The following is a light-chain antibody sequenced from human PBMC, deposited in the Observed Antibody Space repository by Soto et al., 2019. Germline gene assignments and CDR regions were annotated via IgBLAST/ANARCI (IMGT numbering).Light chain of an antibody. CDR2: EVT. CDR1: SGDIGSYTY. CDR3: SSYSISTAYL. J-gene: IGLJ1*01. Sequence: QSALTQPASVSGSPGQSITISCTGTSGDIGSYTYVSWYQQYPGKAPKLLISEVTNRPSGVSNRFSGSKSGNTASLTISGLQAEDEADYFCSSYSISTAYLFGTGTKLTVL. V-gene: IGLV2-14*01.